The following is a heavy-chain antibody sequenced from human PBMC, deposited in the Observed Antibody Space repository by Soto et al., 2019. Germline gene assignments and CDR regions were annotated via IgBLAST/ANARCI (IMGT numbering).Heavy chain of an antibody. V-gene: IGHV6-1*01. Sequence: PSQTLSLTCAITVDIVSSNSAGWSCVRQSPSRGLEWLGRTYYRSKWYYEYAVSVRGRITINPDTSKNHYSLQLNSVTPEDTAVYFCARGEQYSGRIFDYWGQGTLVTVSS. J-gene: IGHJ4*01. CDR1: VDIVSSNSAG. CDR2: TYYRSKWYY. D-gene: IGHD1-26*01. CDR3: ARGEQYSGRIFDY.